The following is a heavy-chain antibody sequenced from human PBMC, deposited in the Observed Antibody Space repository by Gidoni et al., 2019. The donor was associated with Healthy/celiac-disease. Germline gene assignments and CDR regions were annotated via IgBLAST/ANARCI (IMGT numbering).Heavy chain of an antibody. J-gene: IGHJ4*02. D-gene: IGHD6-19*01. CDR3: AKDRAVAVYYFDY. CDR1: GFTFSSYA. V-gene: IGHV3-23*01. CDR2: ISGSGGST. Sequence: EVQLLESGGGLVQPGGSLGLSCAASGFTFSSYAMSWVRQAPGKGLEWVSAISGSGGSTYYADSVKGRFTISRDNSKNTLYLQMNSLRAEDTAVYYCAKDRAVAVYYFDYWGQGTLVTVSS.